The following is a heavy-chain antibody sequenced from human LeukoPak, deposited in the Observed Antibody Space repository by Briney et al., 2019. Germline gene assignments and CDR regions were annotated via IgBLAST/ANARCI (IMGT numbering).Heavy chain of an antibody. CDR1: GFFFSSYW. CDR3: ARGDPIAAEDAFDI. V-gene: IGHV3-7*01. J-gene: IGHJ3*02. D-gene: IGHD6-13*01. Sequence: GGSLRLSCAASGFFFSSYWMSWVRQAPGKGLEWVAYIKEDGSEKYYVGSVKGRFTISRDNAKNSLFLQMNSLRAEDTAVYYCARGDPIAAEDAFDIWGQGTMVTVSS. CDR2: IKEDGSEK.